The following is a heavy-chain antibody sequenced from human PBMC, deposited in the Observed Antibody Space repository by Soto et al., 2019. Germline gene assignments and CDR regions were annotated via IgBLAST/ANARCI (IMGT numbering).Heavy chain of an antibody. CDR2: INPNSGGT. D-gene: IGHD3-16*01. V-gene: IGHV1-2*04. Sequence: GASVKVSCKASGYTFTGYYMHWVRQAPGQGLEWMGWINPNSGGTNYAQKFQGWVTMTRDTSISTAYMELSRLRSDDTAVYYCARERGKPPQNWFDPWGQGTLVTVSS. J-gene: IGHJ5*02. CDR3: ARERGKPPQNWFDP. CDR1: GYTFTGYY.